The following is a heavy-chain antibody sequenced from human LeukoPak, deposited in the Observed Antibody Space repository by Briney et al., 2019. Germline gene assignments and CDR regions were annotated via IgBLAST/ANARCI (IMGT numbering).Heavy chain of an antibody. CDR2: IIPIFGTA. V-gene: IGHV1-69*13. CDR1: AGTFSSYA. D-gene: IGHD3-10*01. CDR3: ARGWYYYGSGGYYFDY. J-gene: IGHJ4*02. Sequence: ASVTVSCKASAGTFSSYAISRVRQAPGQGLEWMGGIIPIFGTANYAQKFQGRVTITADESTSTAYMGLSSLRSEDTAVYYCARGWYYYGSGGYYFDYWGQGTLVTVSS.